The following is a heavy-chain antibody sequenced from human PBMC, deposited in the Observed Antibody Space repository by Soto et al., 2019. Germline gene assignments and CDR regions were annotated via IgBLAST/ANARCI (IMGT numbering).Heavy chain of an antibody. D-gene: IGHD2-2*02. CDR2: IWSDGSNK. V-gene: IGHV3-33*01. CDR3: ARPAYCNSASCYRLDY. CDR1: GFTFSSYG. J-gene: IGHJ4*02. Sequence: GGSLRLSCAASGFTFSSYGMNWVRQAPGKGLEWVAVIWSDGSNKDYTDSVKGRFAISRDNSKNTLYLEMNSLRAEDTAVYFCARPAYCNSASCYRLDYWGQGTLVTVSS.